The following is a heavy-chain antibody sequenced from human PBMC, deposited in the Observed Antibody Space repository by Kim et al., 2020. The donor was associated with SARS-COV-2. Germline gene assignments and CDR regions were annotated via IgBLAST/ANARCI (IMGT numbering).Heavy chain of an antibody. CDR3: ASTGRQWLPHDY. D-gene: IGHD6-19*01. Sequence: SETLSLTCAVYGGSFSGYYWSWIRQPPGKGLEWIGEINHSGSTNYNPSLKSRVTISVDTSKNQFSLKLSSVTAADTAVYYCASTGRQWLPHDYWGQGTLVTVSS. CDR2: INHSGST. CDR1: GGSFSGYY. J-gene: IGHJ4*02. V-gene: IGHV4-34*01.